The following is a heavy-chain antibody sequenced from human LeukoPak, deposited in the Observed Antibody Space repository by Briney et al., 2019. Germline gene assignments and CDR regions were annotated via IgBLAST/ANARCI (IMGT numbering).Heavy chain of an antibody. V-gene: IGHV4-34*01. D-gene: IGHD3-10*01. CDR2: INRRGNT. CDR1: GGSLSGSFSSYF. J-gene: IGHJ5*02. CDR3: ARSYYGSGSYYNWFDP. Sequence: SETLSLTCVVSGGSLSGSFSSYFWTWIRQPPGKGLEWIGEINRRGNTNYNPSLKSRVTMSVDTSKNDLSLELTSLTAADTAVYYCARSYYGSGSYYNWFDPWGQGPLVTVSS.